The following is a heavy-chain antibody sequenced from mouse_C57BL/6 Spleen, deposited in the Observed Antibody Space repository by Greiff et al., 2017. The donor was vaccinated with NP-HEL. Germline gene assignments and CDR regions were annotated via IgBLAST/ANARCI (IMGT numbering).Heavy chain of an antibody. Sequence: VQLQQSGAELVRPGASVTLSCKASGYTFTDYEMHWVKQTPVHGLEWIGAIDPETGGTAYNQKFKGKAILTAAKSSSTAYMELRSLTSEDSAVYYCTPDGYDAMDYWGQGTSVTVSS. CDR3: TPDGYDAMDY. J-gene: IGHJ4*01. CDR1: GYTFTDYE. CDR2: IDPETGGT. D-gene: IGHD2-3*01. V-gene: IGHV1-15*01.